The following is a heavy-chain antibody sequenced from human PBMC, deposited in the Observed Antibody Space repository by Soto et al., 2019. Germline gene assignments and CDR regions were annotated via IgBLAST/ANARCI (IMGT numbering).Heavy chain of an antibody. Sequence: RASVKVSCKASGYTFTSYYMHWVRQAPGQGLEWMGIINPSGGSTSYAQKFQGRVTMTRDTSTSTVYMELSSLRSEDTAVYYCAGVEIAVAGPRAFDIWGQGTMVTVSS. CDR3: AGVEIAVAGPRAFDI. CDR1: GYTFTSYY. J-gene: IGHJ3*02. CDR2: INPSGGST. D-gene: IGHD6-19*01. V-gene: IGHV1-46*01.